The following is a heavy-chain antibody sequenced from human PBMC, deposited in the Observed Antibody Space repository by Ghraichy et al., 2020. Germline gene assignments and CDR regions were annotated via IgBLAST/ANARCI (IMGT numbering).Heavy chain of an antibody. V-gene: IGHV1-46*01. Sequence: ASVKVSCKASGYTFTSYYMHWVRQAPGQGLEWMGIINPSGGSTSYAQKFQGRVTMTRDTSTSTVYMELSSLRSEDTAVYYCARERAGARRYDFWSGYYPLDYMDVWGKGTTVTVSS. CDR3: ARERAGARRYDFWSGYYPLDYMDV. CDR2: INPSGGST. J-gene: IGHJ6*03. D-gene: IGHD3-3*01. CDR1: GYTFTSYY.